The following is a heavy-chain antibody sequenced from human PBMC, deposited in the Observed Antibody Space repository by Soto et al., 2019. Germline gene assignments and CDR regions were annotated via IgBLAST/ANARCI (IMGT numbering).Heavy chain of an antibody. Sequence: GGSLRLSCAASGFTFSSYAMSWVRQAPGKGLEWVSAISGSGGSTYYADSVKGRFTISRDNSKNTLYLQMNSLRAEDTAVYYCAEDSGSYRLYYFDYWGQGTLVTVSS. J-gene: IGHJ4*02. CDR2: ISGSGGST. CDR3: AEDSGSYRLYYFDY. CDR1: GFTFSSYA. D-gene: IGHD1-26*01. V-gene: IGHV3-23*01.